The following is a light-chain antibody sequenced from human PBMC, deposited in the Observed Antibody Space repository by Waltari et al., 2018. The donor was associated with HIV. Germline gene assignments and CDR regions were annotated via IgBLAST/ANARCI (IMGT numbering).Light chain of an antibody. CDR2: SDR. CDR1: SSNIGSHS. V-gene: IGLV1-44*01. CDR3: ATGDDSPLGV. J-gene: IGLJ3*02. Sequence: QSVLTQPPSASGTPGQRVTISCSGASSNIGSHSVNWYQQLPGTAPKLLIYSDRQRPSGVPGRFPGLKSGTSASLAIRGLQSEDEANYYCATGDDSPLGVFGGGTRVTVL.